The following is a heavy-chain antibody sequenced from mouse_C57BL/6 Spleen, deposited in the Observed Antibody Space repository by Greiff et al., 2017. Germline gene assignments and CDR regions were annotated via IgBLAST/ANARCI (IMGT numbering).Heavy chain of an antibody. CDR2: IYPGDGDT. CDR1: GYAFSSSW. J-gene: IGHJ4*01. V-gene: IGHV1-82*01. Sequence: VKLQQSGPELVKPGASVKISCKASGYAFSSSWMNWVKQRPGKGLEWIGRIYPGDGDTNYNGKFKGKATLTADKSSSTAYMQLSSLTSEDSAVYFCAREDNSNTYAMDYWGQGTSVTVSS. CDR3: AREDNSNTYAMDY. D-gene: IGHD2-5*01.